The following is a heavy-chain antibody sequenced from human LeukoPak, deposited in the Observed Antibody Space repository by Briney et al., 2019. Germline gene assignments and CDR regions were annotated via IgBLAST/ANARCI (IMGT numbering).Heavy chain of an antibody. V-gene: IGHV3-33*06. CDR2: IWYDGSNK. CDR1: GFTFSSYG. Sequence: GGSLRLSCAASGFTFSSYGMHWVRQAPGKGLEWVAVIWYDGSNKYYADSVKGRFTISRGNSKNTLYLQMNSLRAEDTAVYYCAKRDHDAFNIWGQGTMVTVSS. J-gene: IGHJ3*02. CDR3: AKRDHDAFNI.